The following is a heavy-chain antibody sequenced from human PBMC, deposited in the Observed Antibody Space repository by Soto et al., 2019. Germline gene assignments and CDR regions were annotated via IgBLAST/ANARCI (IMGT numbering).Heavy chain of an antibody. CDR3: ARDPRPGPGGIPAAGWFDP. CDR2: IYYSGST. V-gene: IGHV4-59*01. CDR1: GRSISSYY. J-gene: IGHJ5*02. D-gene: IGHD6-13*01. Sequence: SEPLSLTCTVSGRSISSYYWSWIRQPPGKGLEWIGYIYYSGSTNYNPSLKSRVTISVDTSKNQFSLKLSSVTAADTAGYQCARDPRPGPGGIPAAGWFDPCGQGTLGTVS.